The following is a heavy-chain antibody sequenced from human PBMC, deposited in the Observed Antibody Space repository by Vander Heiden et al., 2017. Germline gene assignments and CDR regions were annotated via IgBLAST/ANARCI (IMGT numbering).Heavy chain of an antibody. CDR2: IYPGDSET. V-gene: IGHV5-51*01. Sequence: DVELVPSGPAVNKPGESATIARQGSGDSVTRYWIGWVPQMHEKGLGWRGIIYPGDSETRDSPYVQGHVTIAADKSISTAHLKWRSLKASDTGMYDVASVDSGWYRDWGQGTLVTIYS. CDR3: ASVDSGWYRD. D-gene: IGHD6-19*01. CDR1: GDSVTRYW. J-gene: IGHJ4*02.